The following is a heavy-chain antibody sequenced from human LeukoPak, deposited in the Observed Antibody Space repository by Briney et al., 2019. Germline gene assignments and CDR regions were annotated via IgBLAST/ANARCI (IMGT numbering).Heavy chain of an antibody. J-gene: IGHJ4*02. D-gene: IGHD4-17*01. CDR1: GYTLTEVS. CDR2: FAPGDGET. V-gene: IGHV1-24*01. CDR3: ATEIVGYGDVNYFDY. Sequence: ASVKVSCKVSGYTLTEVSMHWVRQAPGKGLEWMGGFAPGDGETIYAQNFQGRLTVTEDTSTDTAYMELSSLRSEDTAVYYCATEIVGYGDVNYFDYWGQGTLVTVSS.